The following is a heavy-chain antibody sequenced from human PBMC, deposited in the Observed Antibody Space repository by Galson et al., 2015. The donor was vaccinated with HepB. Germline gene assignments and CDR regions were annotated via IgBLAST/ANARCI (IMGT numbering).Heavy chain of an antibody. Sequence: SVKVSCKASGSTFTSYDINWVRQATGQGLEWMGWMNPNSGNTGYAQKFQGRVTMTRNTSISTAYMELSSLRSEDTAVYYCARGYKLEEYYFDYWGQGTLVTVSS. D-gene: IGHD1-1*01. J-gene: IGHJ4*02. V-gene: IGHV1-8*01. CDR2: MNPNSGNT. CDR3: ARGYKLEEYYFDY. CDR1: GSTFTSYD.